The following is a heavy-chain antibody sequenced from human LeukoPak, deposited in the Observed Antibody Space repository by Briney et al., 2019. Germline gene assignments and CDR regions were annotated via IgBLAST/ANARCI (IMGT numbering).Heavy chain of an antibody. D-gene: IGHD2-2*01. Sequence: ASVKVSCKASGYTFTSYYMHWVRQAPGQGLEWMGIINPSGGSTSYAQKFQGRVTMTRDMSTSTVYMELSSLRSEGTAVYYCARDGYCSSTSCYYFDYWGQGTLVTVSS. J-gene: IGHJ4*02. V-gene: IGHV1-46*01. CDR3: ARDGYCSSTSCYYFDY. CDR1: GYTFTSYY. CDR2: INPSGGST.